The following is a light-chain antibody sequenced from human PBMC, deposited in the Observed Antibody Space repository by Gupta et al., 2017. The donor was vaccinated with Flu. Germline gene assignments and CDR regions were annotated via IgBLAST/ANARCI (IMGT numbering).Light chain of an antibody. Sequence: DVQLTQSPSSLSASVGDTATLSCRASQSVSSYLNSYQQEPGKAPRLLIYAASSSKRGVGSRYSGSGGVTEINLTISSRKPEDVETYDCQQTHNDRPSLTFGGGTKVEI. V-gene: IGKV1-39*01. CDR1: QSVSSY. J-gene: IGKJ4*02. CDR2: AAS. CDR3: QQTHNDRPSLT.